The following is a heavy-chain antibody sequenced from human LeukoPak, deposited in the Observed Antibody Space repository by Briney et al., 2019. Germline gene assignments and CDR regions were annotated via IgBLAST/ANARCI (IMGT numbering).Heavy chain of an antibody. J-gene: IGHJ2*01. CDR3: ARLTDSVAAAGTYWYFDL. D-gene: IGHD6-13*01. CDR2: INHSGST. V-gene: IGHV4-34*01. Sequence: SETLSLTCAVYGGSFSGYYWSWIRQPPGKGLEWIGEINHSGSTNYNPSLKSRVTISVDTSKKQFSLRLRSVTAADTAVYYCARLTDSVAAAGTYWYFDLWGRGTLVTVSS. CDR1: GGSFSGYY.